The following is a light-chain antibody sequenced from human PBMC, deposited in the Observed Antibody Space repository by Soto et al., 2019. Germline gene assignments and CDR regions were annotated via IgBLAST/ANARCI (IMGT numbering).Light chain of an antibody. J-gene: IGLJ2*01. CDR3: SSYAGSNNFDI. V-gene: IGLV2-8*01. Sequence: QSVLTQPPSASGSPGQSVTISCTGTSSDVGGYNYVSWYQQHPGKAPKVMIYEVNKRPSGVPDRFSGSKSGNTASLTVSGLQAEDEANYYCSSYAGSNNFDIFGGATKVTVL. CDR1: SSDVGGYNY. CDR2: EVN.